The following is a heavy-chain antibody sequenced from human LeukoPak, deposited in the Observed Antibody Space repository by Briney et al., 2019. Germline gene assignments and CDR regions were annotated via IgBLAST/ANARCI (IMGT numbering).Heavy chain of an antibody. CDR3: ASTHIHGGAFDI. Sequence: SETLSLTCAVSGYSISSGYYWGWIRQPPGKGLEWIGSIYHSGSTYYNPSLKSRVTISVDTSKNQFSLNLSAVTAADTAVYYCASTHIHGGAFDIWGQGTVVTVSS. J-gene: IGHJ3*02. V-gene: IGHV4-38-2*01. CDR1: GYSISSGYY. D-gene: IGHD2-21*01. CDR2: IYHSGST.